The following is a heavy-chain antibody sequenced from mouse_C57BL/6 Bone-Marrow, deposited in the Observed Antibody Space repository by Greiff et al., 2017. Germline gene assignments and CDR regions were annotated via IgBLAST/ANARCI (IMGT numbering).Heavy chain of an antibody. CDR3: ARRGDGYYPDY. D-gene: IGHD2-3*01. Sequence: VQLQQSGAELARPGASVKLSCKASGYTFTSYGISWVKQRTGQGLEWIGEIYPRSGNTYYNEKFRGKATLTADKSSSTASMELRSLTSEDSAVYFCARRGDGYYPDYWGQGTTLTVSS. CDR2: IYPRSGNT. V-gene: IGHV1-81*01. CDR1: GYTFTSYG. J-gene: IGHJ2*01.